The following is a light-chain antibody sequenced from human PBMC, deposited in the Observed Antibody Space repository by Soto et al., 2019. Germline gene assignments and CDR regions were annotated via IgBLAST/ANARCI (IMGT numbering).Light chain of an antibody. J-gene: IGKJ1*01. CDR3: QHHNSYSQT. CDR2: GAS. V-gene: IGKV1-5*01. Sequence: DIPLTQSPPTLSASVGDRVTITCRASQSIRYHLAWYQQLPGKAPKLLIYGASSLQSGVPSRFSGSGFGTEFSLTISSLQPDDFATYFCQHHNSYSQTFGQGTKVEIK. CDR1: QSIRYH.